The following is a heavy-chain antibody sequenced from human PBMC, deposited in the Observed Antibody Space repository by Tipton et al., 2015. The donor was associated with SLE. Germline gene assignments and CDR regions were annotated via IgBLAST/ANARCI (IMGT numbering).Heavy chain of an antibody. D-gene: IGHD1-26*01. V-gene: IGHV4-59*12. J-gene: IGHJ4*02. Sequence: TLSLTCTVSGGSMCSYYWSWIRQPPGKGLEWIGYIYYSGSTNYNPSLKSRVTISVDTSKNQFSLKLSSVTAADTAVYYCARERDGVGAFFDYWGQGTLVTASS. CDR1: GGSMCSYY. CDR3: ARERDGVGAFFDY. CDR2: IYYSGST.